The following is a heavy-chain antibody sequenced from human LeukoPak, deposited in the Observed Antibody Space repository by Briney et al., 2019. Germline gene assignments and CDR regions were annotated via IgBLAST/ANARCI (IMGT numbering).Heavy chain of an antibody. D-gene: IGHD2-8*01. J-gene: IGHJ4*02. V-gene: IGHV4-4*02. CDR2: ISLSGLT. Sequence: SETLSLTCGVSGGSITSTNWWSGVRQPPGQGLEWIGEISLSGLTNYNPSLKSRVTMALDKSKNHLSLNLTSVTAADTAVYYCSRENGAFSPFGYWGQGTLVTVPS. CDR3: SRENGAFSPFGY. CDR1: GGSITSTNW.